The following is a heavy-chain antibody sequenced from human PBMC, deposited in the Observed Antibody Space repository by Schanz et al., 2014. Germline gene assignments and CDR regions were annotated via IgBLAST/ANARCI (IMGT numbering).Heavy chain of an antibody. CDR2: ISSGGGST. CDR3: ARIGGSVFDY. V-gene: IGHV3-23*04. J-gene: IGHJ4*02. CDR1: GFNFGSHG. D-gene: IGHD3-10*01. Sequence: VQLVESGGGVVQPGRSLRLSCAASGFNFGSHGMHWVRQAPGKGLEWVSSISSGGGSTYYADSVKGRFTISSDSSKNTLYLQMSSLRADDTAVYYCARIGGSVFDYWAQGTLVTVSS.